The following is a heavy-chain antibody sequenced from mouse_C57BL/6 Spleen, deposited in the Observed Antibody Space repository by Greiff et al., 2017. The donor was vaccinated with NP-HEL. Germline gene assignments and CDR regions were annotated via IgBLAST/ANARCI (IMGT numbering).Heavy chain of an antibody. CDR3: ARRDDGYWGFAY. J-gene: IGHJ3*01. Sequence: QVQLKQPGAELVKPGASVKMSCKASGYTFTSYWITWVKQRPGQGLEWIGYIYPGSGSTNYNEKFKSKATLTVDTSSSTAYMQLSSLSSEDSAVYYCARRDDGYWGFAYWGQGTLVTVSA. CDR1: GYTFTSYW. CDR2: IYPGSGST. V-gene: IGHV1-55*01. D-gene: IGHD2-3*01.